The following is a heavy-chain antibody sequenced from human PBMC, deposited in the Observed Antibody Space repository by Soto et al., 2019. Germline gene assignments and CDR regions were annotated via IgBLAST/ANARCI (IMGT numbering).Heavy chain of an antibody. D-gene: IGHD6-13*01. J-gene: IGHJ4*02. Sequence: GGSLRLSCAASGFTFSDYYMSWFRQAPGKGLEWVSYISGSGSTIHDADSVKGRFTISRDNAKNSLYLQMNSLRAEDTAVYYCARVGSIAAAGTPDYWGQGTLVTV. CDR2: ISGSGSTI. CDR3: ARVGSIAAAGTPDY. CDR1: GFTFSDYY. V-gene: IGHV3-11*01.